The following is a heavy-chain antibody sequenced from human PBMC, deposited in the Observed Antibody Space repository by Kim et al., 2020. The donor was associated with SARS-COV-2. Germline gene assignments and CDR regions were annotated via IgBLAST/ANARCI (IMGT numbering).Heavy chain of an antibody. CDR2: IYKVGGST. D-gene: IGHD6-6*01. V-gene: IGHV3-23*03. Sequence: GGSLRLSCAASGFTITNYAMTWVRQAPGRGLEWVSVIYKVGGSTYYADSVKGRFTISRDNSKNTLYLQMNSLRVEDTAVYYCAKEEYSSLGWFDPWGQGT. J-gene: IGHJ5*02. CDR3: AKEEYSSLGWFDP. CDR1: GFTITNYA.